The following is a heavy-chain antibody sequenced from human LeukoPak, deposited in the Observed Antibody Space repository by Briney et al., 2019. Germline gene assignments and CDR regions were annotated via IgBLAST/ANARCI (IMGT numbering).Heavy chain of an antibody. Sequence: GASVKVSCKASGGTFISYAISWVRQAPGQGLEWMGGIIPIFGTANYAQKFQGRVTITADESTSTAYMELSSLRSEDTAVYYCARGRYNWNDRPIFYGMDVWGQGTTVTVSS. J-gene: IGHJ6*02. CDR1: GGTFISYA. D-gene: IGHD1-1*01. V-gene: IGHV1-69*13. CDR3: ARGRYNWNDRPIFYGMDV. CDR2: IIPIFGTA.